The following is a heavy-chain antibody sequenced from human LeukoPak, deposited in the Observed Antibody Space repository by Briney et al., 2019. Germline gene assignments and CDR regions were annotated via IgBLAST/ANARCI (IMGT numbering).Heavy chain of an antibody. CDR3: AREWSGFGELPDY. Sequence: PGGSLRLSCAASGFTFNSYSMNWFRQAPGKGLEWVSSISSSSRFIYYADSVKGRFTISRDNAKNSLYLQMTSLRVEDTAVYYCAREWSGFGELPDYWGQGTLVTVSS. J-gene: IGHJ4*02. D-gene: IGHD3-10*01. V-gene: IGHV3-21*01. CDR1: GFTFNSYS. CDR2: ISSSSRFI.